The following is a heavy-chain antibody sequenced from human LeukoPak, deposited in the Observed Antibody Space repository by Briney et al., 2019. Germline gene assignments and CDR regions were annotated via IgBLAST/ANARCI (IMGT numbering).Heavy chain of an antibody. V-gene: IGHV3-23*01. D-gene: IGHD5-12*01. CDR3: ARRGANSGHTFDY. J-gene: IGHJ4*02. CDR1: GFTFSSYA. Sequence: GGSLRLSCAPSGFTFSSYAMSWVRQAPGKGLEWVSAISGSGGSTYYAHSVKGRFTISRDNTKNALYLQMNSLRADDTAVYYCARRGANSGHTFDYWGQGTLVSVSS. CDR2: ISGSGGST.